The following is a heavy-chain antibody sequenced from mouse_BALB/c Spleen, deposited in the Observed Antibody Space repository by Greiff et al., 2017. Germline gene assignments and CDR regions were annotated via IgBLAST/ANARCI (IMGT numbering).Heavy chain of an antibody. CDR3: TRSYGSSYVGYFDY. V-gene: IGHV1S127*01. Sequence: VQLQQPGAELVKPGASVKMSCKASGYTFTSYWMHWVKQRPGQGLEWIGVIDPSDSYTSYNQKFKGKATLTVDTSSSTAYMQLSSLTSEDSAVYYCTRSYGSSYVGYFDYWGQGTTLTVSS. CDR2: IDPSDSYT. CDR1: GYTFTSYW. D-gene: IGHD1-1*01. J-gene: IGHJ2*01.